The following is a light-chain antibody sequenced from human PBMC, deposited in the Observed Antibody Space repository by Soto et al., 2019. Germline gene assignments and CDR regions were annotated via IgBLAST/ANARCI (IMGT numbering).Light chain of an antibody. CDR1: QSVRSNY. Sequence: EIVLTQSPGTLSLSPGERATLSCGASQSVRSNYLAWYQQKPGQAPRLLIYGASSRATGIPDRFSGSGSGTDFTLTISRLEPEDFAVYYCQQYGSSPLTFGGGTKVEIK. CDR2: GAS. J-gene: IGKJ4*01. CDR3: QQYGSSPLT. V-gene: IGKV3-20*01.